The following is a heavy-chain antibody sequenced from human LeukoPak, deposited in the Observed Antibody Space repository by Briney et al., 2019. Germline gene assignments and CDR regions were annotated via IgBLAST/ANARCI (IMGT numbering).Heavy chain of an antibody. Sequence: GGSLRLSCAASGFTFSPYSMNWVRQAPGKGLEWVSSISPNHYIYYADSVKGRFTVSRDNARNSLYLQMNSLRPEDTAVYYCAKVVSTGYDNYFDYWGQGTLVTVSS. CDR1: GFTFSPYS. CDR2: ISPNHYI. V-gene: IGHV3-21*01. J-gene: IGHJ4*02. CDR3: AKVVSTGYDNYFDY. D-gene: IGHD5-12*01.